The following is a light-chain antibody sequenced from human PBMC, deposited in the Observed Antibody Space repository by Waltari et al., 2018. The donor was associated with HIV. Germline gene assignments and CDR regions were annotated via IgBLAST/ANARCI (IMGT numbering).Light chain of an antibody. CDR3: AVWNDSLSGYV. V-gene: IGLV1-47*01. CDR2: RNN. CDR1: SSNIGRNY. Sequence: QSVLTQPHSASGTPGQRVTIPCSGSSSNIGRNYVYWYQKLPGSAPKLLIYRNNQRPSGVPDRFSGSKSGTSASLAISGLRSEDEADYYCAVWNDSLSGYVFGTGTKVTV. J-gene: IGLJ1*01.